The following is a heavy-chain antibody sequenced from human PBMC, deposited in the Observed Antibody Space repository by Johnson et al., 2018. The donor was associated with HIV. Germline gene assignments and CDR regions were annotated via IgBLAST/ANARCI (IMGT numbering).Heavy chain of an antibody. CDR3: AKAYSVAGLRVAFDI. CDR1: GFTFSSYG. J-gene: IGHJ3*02. D-gene: IGHD6-19*01. Sequence: QVQLVESGGGVVQPGRSLRLSCVASGFTFSSYGIHWVRQAPGKGLEWVAVISYDGGNKYYADSVKGRFSISRDNSNNTVYLQLNSLTGEDTAVYFCAKAYSVAGLRVAFDIWGQGTMVTVSS. V-gene: IGHV3-30*18. CDR2: ISYDGGNK.